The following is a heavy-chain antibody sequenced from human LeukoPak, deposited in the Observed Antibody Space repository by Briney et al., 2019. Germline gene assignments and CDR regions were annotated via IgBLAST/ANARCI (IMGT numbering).Heavy chain of an antibody. Sequence: GSSVKVSCKASGGTFSSYAISRVRQAPGQGLEWMGRIIPILGIANYAQKFQGRVTITADKSTSTAYMELSSLRSEDTAVYYCARANSNYFRKDWFDPWGQGTLVTVSS. CDR2: IIPILGIA. CDR1: GGTFSSYA. CDR3: ARANSNYFRKDWFDP. J-gene: IGHJ5*02. D-gene: IGHD4-4*01. V-gene: IGHV1-69*04.